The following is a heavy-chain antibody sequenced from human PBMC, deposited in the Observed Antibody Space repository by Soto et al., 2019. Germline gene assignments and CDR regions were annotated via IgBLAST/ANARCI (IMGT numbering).Heavy chain of an antibody. V-gene: IGHV3-21*01. CDR1: GFTFRTYT. Sequence: EVQLVESGGGLVKPGGSLRLSCISSGFTFRTYTMNWVRQAPGKGLEWVSGIRGFSPYTFYAESVRGRFTISRDNAKNSLFLQMDSRRAEDTAVYYCARDRGDDAHDYYYNAMDVWGQGTTVTVSS. J-gene: IGHJ6*02. CDR3: ARDRGDDAHDYYYNAMDV. D-gene: IGHD3-10*01. CDR2: IRGFSPYT.